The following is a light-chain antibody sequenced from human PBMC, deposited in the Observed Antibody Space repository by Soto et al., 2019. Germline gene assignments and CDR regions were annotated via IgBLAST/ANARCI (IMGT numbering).Light chain of an antibody. Sequence: VLTKPTSASGNPGQRLTISCSGSTSNILRNYVYWYRQFPGTAPRLLISMNDQRPSGVPDRFSGSKSGTSASLAISGLRSEDEADYYCASWDDSLSGYVFGTGT. CDR1: TSNILRNY. CDR3: ASWDDSLSGYV. J-gene: IGLJ1*01. CDR2: MND. V-gene: IGLV1-47*01.